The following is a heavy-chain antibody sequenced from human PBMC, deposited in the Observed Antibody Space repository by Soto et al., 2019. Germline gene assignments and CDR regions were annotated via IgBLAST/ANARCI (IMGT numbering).Heavy chain of an antibody. CDR3: ASWPGTPHYYYMDV. V-gene: IGHV3-21*01. Sequence: EVQLVESGGGLVKPGGSLRLSCAASGFTFSSYSMNWVRQAPGKGLEWVSSISSSSSYIYYTDSVKGRFTISRDNAKNSLYLQMNSLRAEDTAVYYCASWPGTPHYYYMDVWGEGTTVTVSS. CDR2: ISSSSSYI. J-gene: IGHJ6*03. CDR1: GFTFSSYS. D-gene: IGHD1-1*01.